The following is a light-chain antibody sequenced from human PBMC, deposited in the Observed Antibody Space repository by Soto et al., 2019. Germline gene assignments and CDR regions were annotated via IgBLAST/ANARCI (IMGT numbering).Light chain of an antibody. Sequence: MTQAPSSLSASVVDRVTLSCRASQSVTSSNLAWYQQKPGQAPRLLIYGASTRATGIPARFSGSGPGTEFTLTINSLQSEDFAVYYCQQYNKWPLTVGQGTKVDIK. CDR1: QSVTSSN. J-gene: IGKJ1*01. V-gene: IGKV3-15*01. CDR2: GAS. CDR3: QQYNKWPLT.